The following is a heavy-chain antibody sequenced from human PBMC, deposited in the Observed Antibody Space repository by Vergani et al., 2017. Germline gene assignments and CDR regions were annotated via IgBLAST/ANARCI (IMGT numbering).Heavy chain of an antibody. Sequence: EVQLVESGGGLVQPGGSLRLSCAASGFTVSSNYMSWVRQAPGKGLEWVSVIYSGGSTYYADSVKGRFTISRDNSKNTLYLQMNSLRAEDTAVYYCARYRYSGSHRHDYYYGMDVWGQGTTVTVSS. D-gene: IGHD1-26*01. CDR2: IYSGGST. CDR3: ARYRYSGSHRHDYYYGMDV. V-gene: IGHV3-66*01. CDR1: GFTVSSNY. J-gene: IGHJ6*02.